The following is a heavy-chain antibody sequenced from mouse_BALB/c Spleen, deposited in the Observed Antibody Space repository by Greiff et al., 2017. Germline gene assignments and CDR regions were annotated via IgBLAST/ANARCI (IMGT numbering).Heavy chain of an antibody. CDR3: ARRRDYYGSPFDY. CDR1: GYTFTSYW. Sequence: QVQLKQSGAELAKPGASVKMSCKASGYTFTSYWMHWVKQRPGQGLEWIGYINPSTGYTEYNQKFKDKATLTADKSSSTAYMQLSSLTSEDSAVYYCARRRDYYGSPFDYWGQGTTLTVSS. J-gene: IGHJ2*01. V-gene: IGHV1-7*01. CDR2: INPSTGYT. D-gene: IGHD1-1*01.